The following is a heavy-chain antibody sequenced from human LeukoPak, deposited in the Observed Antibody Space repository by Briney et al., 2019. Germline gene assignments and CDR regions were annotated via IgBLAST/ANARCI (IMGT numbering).Heavy chain of an antibody. D-gene: IGHD1-14*01. Sequence: ASVKVSWKASGYTFTSYYMHWVRQAPGQGLEWMGIINPSGGSTTYAQKFQGRVTMTRDTSTSTVYMELSSLRSEDTAVYYCARETGMTPPNYYYYGMDVWGQGTTVTVSS. V-gene: IGHV1-46*01. CDR2: INPSGGST. CDR3: ARETGMTPPNYYYYGMDV. CDR1: GYTFTSYY. J-gene: IGHJ6*02.